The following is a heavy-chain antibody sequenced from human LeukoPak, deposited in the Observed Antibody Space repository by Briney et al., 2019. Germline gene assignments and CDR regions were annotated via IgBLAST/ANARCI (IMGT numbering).Heavy chain of an antibody. J-gene: IGHJ4*02. V-gene: IGHV3-23*01. CDR2: ISGGGRRT. Sequence: GGSLRLSCAASGFTFSTCAMSWVRKAPGKGLEWVSTISGGGRRTDYADSVKGQFTISRDNSKNTLYLQMNSLRAEDTAVFYCARERYFDYWGQGTLVTVSS. CDR3: ARERYFDY. CDR1: GFTFSTCA.